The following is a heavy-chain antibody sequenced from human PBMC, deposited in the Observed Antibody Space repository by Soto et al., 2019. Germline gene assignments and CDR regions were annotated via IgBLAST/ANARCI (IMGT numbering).Heavy chain of an antibody. J-gene: IGHJ4*02. CDR3: SKWDGYGDY. D-gene: IGHD3-22*01. Sequence: EVQLLESGGDLIHPGGSLRLSCAASGFVFGRNSMTWVRQTPGKGLEWVAGIRAGGDLSWHADFVKGRFTISRDNSKNMVYLKMNNLRVDDTAVYFCSKWDGYGDYWGRGALVTVSA. V-gene: IGHV3-23*01. CDR2: IRAGGDLS. CDR1: GFVFGRNS.